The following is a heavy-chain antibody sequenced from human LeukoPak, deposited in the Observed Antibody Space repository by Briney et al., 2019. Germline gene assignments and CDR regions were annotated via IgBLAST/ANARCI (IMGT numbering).Heavy chain of an antibody. Sequence: GGSLRLSCAASGFTFSDYYMSWIRQAPGKGLEWVSYISSSGSTIYYADSVKGRFTTSRGNAKNSLYLQMNSLRAEDTAVYYCARTRGSYGGHDAFDIWGQGTMVTVSS. CDR3: ARTRGSYGGHDAFDI. CDR2: ISSSGSTI. V-gene: IGHV3-11*04. D-gene: IGHD1-26*01. CDR1: GFTFSDYY. J-gene: IGHJ3*02.